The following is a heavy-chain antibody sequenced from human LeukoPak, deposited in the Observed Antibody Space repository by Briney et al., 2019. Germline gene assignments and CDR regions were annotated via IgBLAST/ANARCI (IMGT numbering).Heavy chain of an antibody. CDR3: TRILDSGCSDY. CDR2: VHYTGTT. J-gene: IGHJ4*02. Sequence: SDTLSLTCSVSGGSISPYYWSWIRQPPGKELQWIGYVHYTGTTKYNPSHKSRVTLSLDTSLNQFSLKMTSVSAADTAVYYCTRILDSGCSDYWGQGTLVTVSS. CDR1: GGSISPYY. V-gene: IGHV4-59*07. D-gene: IGHD6-19*01.